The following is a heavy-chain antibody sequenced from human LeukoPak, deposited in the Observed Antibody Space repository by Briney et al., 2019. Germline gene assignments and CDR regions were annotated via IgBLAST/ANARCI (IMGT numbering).Heavy chain of an antibody. V-gene: IGHV3-30*02. D-gene: IGHD5-18*01. CDR3: AKVDTAMVQYYYYGMDV. Sequence: GGSLRLSCAASGFTFGSYGMHWVRQAPGKGLEWVAFIRYDGSNKYYADSVKGRFTISRDNSKNTLYLQMNSLRAEDTAVYYCAKVDTAMVQYYYYGMDVWGQGTTVTVSS. CDR2: IRYDGSNK. J-gene: IGHJ6*02. CDR1: GFTFGSYG.